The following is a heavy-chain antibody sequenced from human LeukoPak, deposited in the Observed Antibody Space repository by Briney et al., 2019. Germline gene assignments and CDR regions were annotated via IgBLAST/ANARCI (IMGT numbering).Heavy chain of an antibody. J-gene: IGHJ4*02. CDR3: ARDLYDTIRGGYYFDY. CDR2: ISYTGTTDYT. D-gene: IGHD2-15*01. CDR1: GASISSLY. V-gene: IGHV4-59*01. Sequence: SSQTLSLTCTVSGASISSLYWSWIRQPPGKGLEWIGYISYTGTTDYTDYNPSLKSRVTISLDTSKNQFSLNLSSVTAADTAMYYCARDLYDTIRGGYYFDYWGQGTLVTVSS.